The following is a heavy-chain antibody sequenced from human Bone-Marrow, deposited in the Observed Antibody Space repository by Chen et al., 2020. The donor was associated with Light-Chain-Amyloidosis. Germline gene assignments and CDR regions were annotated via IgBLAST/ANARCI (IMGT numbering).Heavy chain of an antibody. V-gene: IGHV4-39*01. J-gene: IGHJ4*02. CDR3: ARVRYNWNRRDIYYFDY. CDR2: IYYSGST. D-gene: IGHD1-20*01. Sequence: QLQLQESGPGLVKPSETLFLTCTVSGGSISSSSYYWGWIRQPPGKGLEWIGSIYYSGSTYYNPSLKSRVTISVDTSKNQFSLKLSSVTAADTAVYYCARVRYNWNRRDIYYFDYWGQGTLVTVSS. CDR1: GGSISSSSYY.